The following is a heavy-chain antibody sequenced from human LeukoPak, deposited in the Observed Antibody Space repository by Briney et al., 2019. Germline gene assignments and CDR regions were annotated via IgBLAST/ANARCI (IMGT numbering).Heavy chain of an antibody. CDR1: GGSISSGGYY. D-gene: IGHD3-22*01. Sequence: SQTLSLTCTVSGGSISSGGYYWSWLRQHPGKGLEWIGYIYYSGSTYYNPSLKSRVTISVYTSKNQFSLKLSSVTAADTAVYYCARSYYDSSGYFDYGGQGTRVTVSS. CDR3: ARSYYDSSGYFDY. V-gene: IGHV4-31*03. CDR2: IYYSGST. J-gene: IGHJ4*02.